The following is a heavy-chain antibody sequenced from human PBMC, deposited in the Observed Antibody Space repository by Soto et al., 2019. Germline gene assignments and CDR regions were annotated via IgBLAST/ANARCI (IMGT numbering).Heavy chain of an antibody. V-gene: IGHV3-21*01. Sequence: PVGSLRLSCTASGFTFSTYSMNWVRQAPGKGLEWVSSITNSHYIYYADSLKGRFTISRDNAKQSLFLQMNSLRAEDTAVYYCVRGFGSDYWGQGTLVTVSS. CDR3: VRGFGSDY. D-gene: IGHD3-3*01. CDR2: ITNSHYI. J-gene: IGHJ4*02. CDR1: GFTFSTYS.